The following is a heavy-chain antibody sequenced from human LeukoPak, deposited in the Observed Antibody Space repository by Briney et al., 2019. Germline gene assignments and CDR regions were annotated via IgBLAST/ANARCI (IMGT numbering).Heavy chain of an antibody. Sequence: SETLSLTCAVYGGSFSGYYWSWIRQPPGKGLEWIGEINHSGSTNYNPSLKSRVTISVDTSKNQFSLKLSSVTAADTAVYYCAREPRITMIVVVSDAFDIWGQGTMVTVSS. J-gene: IGHJ3*02. CDR3: AREPRITMIVVVSDAFDI. V-gene: IGHV4-34*01. D-gene: IGHD3-22*01. CDR1: GGSFSGYY. CDR2: INHSGST.